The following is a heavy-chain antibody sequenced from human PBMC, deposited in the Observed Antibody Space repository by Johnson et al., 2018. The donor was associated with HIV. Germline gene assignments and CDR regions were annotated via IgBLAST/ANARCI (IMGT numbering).Heavy chain of an antibody. Sequence: QMQLVESGGGVVQPGRSLRLSCAASGFTFSSYAMHWVRQAPGKGLEWVAVISYDGSNKYYADSVKGRFTISRDNSKNTLYLQMNSLRAEDTAVYYCARDFSVRAFDIWGQGTMVTVSS. V-gene: IGHV3-30*14. D-gene: IGHD3-10*01. CDR2: ISYDGSNK. J-gene: IGHJ3*02. CDR1: GFTFSSYA. CDR3: ARDFSVRAFDI.